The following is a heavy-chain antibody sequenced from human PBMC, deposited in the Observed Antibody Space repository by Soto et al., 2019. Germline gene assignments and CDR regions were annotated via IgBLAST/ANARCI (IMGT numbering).Heavy chain of an antibody. CDR3: ARQIFMYTSGWLFDY. Sequence: QLQLQESGPGLVKPSETLSLTCTVSGGSISSSSYYWGWIRQPPGKGLEWIGSIYYSGSTYYIPSLKSRVTISVDTSKNQFSLKLSSVTAADTAVYYCARQIFMYTSGWLFDYWGQGTLVTVSS. J-gene: IGHJ4*02. CDR2: IYYSGST. CDR1: GGSISSSSYY. D-gene: IGHD6-19*01. V-gene: IGHV4-39*01.